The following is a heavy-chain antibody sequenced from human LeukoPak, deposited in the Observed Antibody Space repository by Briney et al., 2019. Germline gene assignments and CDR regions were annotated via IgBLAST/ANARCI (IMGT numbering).Heavy chain of an antibody. CDR2: IIPIFGTA. V-gene: IGHV1-69*05. J-gene: IGHJ4*02. CDR3: ARDRGSYYYGSGSYYTIDY. Sequence: SVKVSCKASGGTFSSYAISWVRQAPGQGLEWMGRIIPIFGTANYAQKFQGRVTITTDESTSTAYMELSSLRSEDTAVYDCARDRGSYYYGSGSYYTIDYWGQGTLVTVSS. D-gene: IGHD3-10*01. CDR1: GGTFSSYA.